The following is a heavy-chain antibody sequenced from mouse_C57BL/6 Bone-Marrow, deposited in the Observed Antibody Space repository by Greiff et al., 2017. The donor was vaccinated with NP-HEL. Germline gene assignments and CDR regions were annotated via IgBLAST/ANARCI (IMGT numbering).Heavy chain of an antibody. D-gene: IGHD2-1*01. CDR2: FHPYNDDT. CDR1: GYTFTTYP. Sequence: VQLQQSGAELVKPGASVKMSCKASGYTFTTYPIEWVKQNHGKSLEWIGNFHPYNDDTEYNEKFKNKATLPVEKSSSPDYLELSRLTSDDSSVYYCARGGNYWYYFDYWGQGTTLTVSS. CDR3: ARGGNYWYYFDY. V-gene: IGHV1-47*01. J-gene: IGHJ2*01.